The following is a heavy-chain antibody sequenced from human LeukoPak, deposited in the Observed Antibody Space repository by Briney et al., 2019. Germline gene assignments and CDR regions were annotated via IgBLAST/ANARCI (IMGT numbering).Heavy chain of an antibody. CDR2: INSGGSTT. Sequence: SGGSLRLSCAASGFTFSSHWMYWVRQAPGKGLVWVSRINSGGSTTSYADSVKGRFTISRDNAKNTLYLQMNSLRAEDTAVYYCARVGTTSNFYYYYGMDVWGQGTTVTVSS. CDR3: ARVGTTSNFYYYYGMDV. J-gene: IGHJ6*02. V-gene: IGHV3-74*01. D-gene: IGHD2/OR15-2a*01. CDR1: GFTFSSHW.